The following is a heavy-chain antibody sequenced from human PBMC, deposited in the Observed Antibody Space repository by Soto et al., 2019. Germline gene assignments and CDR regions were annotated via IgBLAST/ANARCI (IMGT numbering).Heavy chain of an antibody. D-gene: IGHD3-10*01. V-gene: IGHV3-30*18. CDR1: GFTFSSYG. CDR3: AKDGGRGLWFGELLNY. J-gene: IGHJ4*02. CDR2: ISYDGSNK. Sequence: QVQLVESGGGVVQPGRSLRLSCAASGFTFSSYGMHWVRQAPGKGLEWVALISYDGSNKYYADSLKGRFTISRDNSKNTLYLQMTSLRAEDTAVYFCAKDGGRGLWFGELLNYWGQGTLVTVSS.